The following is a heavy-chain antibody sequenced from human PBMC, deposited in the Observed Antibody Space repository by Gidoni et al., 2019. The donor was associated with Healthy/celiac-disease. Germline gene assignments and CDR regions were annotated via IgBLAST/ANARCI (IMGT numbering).Heavy chain of an antibody. CDR1: GYTLTELS. D-gene: IGHD5-12*01. CDR3: ATLGWLQFEPPGAFDY. CDR2: FDPEDGET. Sequence: QVQLVQSGAEVKKPGASVKVSCKVSGYTLTELSMHWLRQAPGTGLEWMGGFDPEDGETIYAQKFQGRVTMTEDTSTDTAYMELSSLRSEDTAVYYCATLGWLQFEPPGAFDYWGQGTLVTVSS. J-gene: IGHJ4*02. V-gene: IGHV1-24*01.